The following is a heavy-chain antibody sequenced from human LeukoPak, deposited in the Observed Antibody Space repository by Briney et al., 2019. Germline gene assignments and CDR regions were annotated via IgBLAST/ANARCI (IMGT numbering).Heavy chain of an antibody. CDR1: GFTFSSYA. V-gene: IGHV3-23*01. CDR2: ISGSGDST. D-gene: IGHD2-21*02. CDR3: ASFPAIVVVTARVGY. Sequence: GGSLRLSCAASGFTFSSYAMSWVRQAPGKGLEWVSGISGSGDSTYYADSVKGRFTISSDNSKNTLYLQMNSLRAEDTAVYYCASFPAIVVVTARVGYWGQGTLVTVSS. J-gene: IGHJ4*02.